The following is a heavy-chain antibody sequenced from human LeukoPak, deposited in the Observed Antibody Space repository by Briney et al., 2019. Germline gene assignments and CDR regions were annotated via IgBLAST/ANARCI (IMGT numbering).Heavy chain of an antibody. CDR3: ARAGLTTYPPNFDY. CDR2: ISSSSSTI. CDR1: GFTLSSYS. D-gene: IGHD1-1*01. Sequence: GGSLRLSCAASGFTLSSYSMNWVRQAPGEGLEWVSYISSSSSTIYYADSVKGRFTISRDNAKNSLFLQMNSLRDEDTAVYYCARAGLTTYPPNFDYWGQGTLVTVSS. J-gene: IGHJ4*02. V-gene: IGHV3-48*02.